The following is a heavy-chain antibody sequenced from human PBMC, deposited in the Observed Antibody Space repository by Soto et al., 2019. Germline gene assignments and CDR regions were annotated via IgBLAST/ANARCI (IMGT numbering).Heavy chain of an antibody. CDR3: ARSRNYDFWSGYSKTPQVPDAFDI. Sequence: PGESLKISYKGSGYSFTSYWIGWVRQMPGKGLEWMGIIYPGDSDTRYSPSFQGQVTISADKSISTAYLQWSSLKASDTAMYYCARSRNYDFWSGYSKTPQVPDAFDIWGQGTMVTVS. CDR2: IYPGDSDT. V-gene: IGHV5-51*01. D-gene: IGHD3-3*01. J-gene: IGHJ3*02. CDR1: GYSFTSYW.